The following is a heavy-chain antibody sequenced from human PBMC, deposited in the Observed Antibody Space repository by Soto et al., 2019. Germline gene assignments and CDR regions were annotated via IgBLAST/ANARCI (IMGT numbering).Heavy chain of an antibody. Sequence: SVKVSCKASGYTFTSYYMHWVRQAPGQGLEWMGIINPSGGSTSYAQKFQGRVTMTRDTSTSTVYMELSSLRSEDTAVYYCARLADTAMVTRDVYFDYWGQGTLVTVSS. V-gene: IGHV1-46*01. D-gene: IGHD5-18*01. J-gene: IGHJ4*02. CDR2: INPSGGST. CDR3: ARLADTAMVTRDVYFDY. CDR1: GYTFTSYY.